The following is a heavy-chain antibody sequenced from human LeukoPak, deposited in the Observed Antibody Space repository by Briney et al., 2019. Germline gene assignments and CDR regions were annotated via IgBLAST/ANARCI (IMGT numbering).Heavy chain of an antibody. D-gene: IGHD2-15*01. Sequence: GGSLRLSCAASGFTFSSFAMSWVRQAPGERLEWVSAMSGSGGMTYSADSVKGRFTISRDNAKNTLYLQMNSLRAEDTAVYYCARESYCSGGSCYSGRAFDIWGQGTMVTVSS. CDR2: MSGSGGMT. CDR3: ARESYCSGGSCYSGRAFDI. J-gene: IGHJ3*02. V-gene: IGHV3-23*01. CDR1: GFTFSSFA.